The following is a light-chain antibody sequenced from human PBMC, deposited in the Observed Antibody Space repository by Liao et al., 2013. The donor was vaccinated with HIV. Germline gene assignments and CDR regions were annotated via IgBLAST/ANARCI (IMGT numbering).Light chain of an antibody. CDR3: QVWDTGNHPV. CDR2: YDT. J-gene: IGLJ3*02. V-gene: IGLV3-21*01. CDR1: NIGSKS. Sequence: SYELTQAPSVSVAPGKTARITCGGNNIGSKSVHWYQQKPGQAPVLVIYYDTDRPSGIPERFSGSNSGNTATLTISRVEAGDGADYYCQVWDTGNHPVFGGGTKLTVL.